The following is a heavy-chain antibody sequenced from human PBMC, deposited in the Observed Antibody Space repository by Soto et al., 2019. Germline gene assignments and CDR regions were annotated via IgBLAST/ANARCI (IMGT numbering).Heavy chain of an antibody. V-gene: IGHV1-69*13. D-gene: IGHD2-2*02. J-gene: IGHJ1*01. CDR1: GGTFSSYA. CDR3: ARGGYCSSTSCYTFAEYFQH. CDR2: IIPIFGTA. Sequence: SVKVSCKASGGTFSSYAISWVRQSPGQGLEWMGGIIPIFGTANYAQKFQGRVTITADESTSTAYMELSSLRSEDTAVYYCARGGYCSSTSCYTFAEYFQHWGQGTLVTVSS.